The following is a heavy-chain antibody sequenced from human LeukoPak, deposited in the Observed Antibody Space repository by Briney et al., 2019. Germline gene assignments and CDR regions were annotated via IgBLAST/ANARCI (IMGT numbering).Heavy chain of an antibody. D-gene: IGHD1-26*01. CDR2: ISYDGSNK. CDR1: GFTFSSYG. CDR3: AKDIRELLTAFDI. V-gene: IGHV3-30*18. J-gene: IGHJ3*02. Sequence: GRSLRLPCAASGFTFSSYGMHWVRQAPGKGLEWVAVISYDGSNKYYADSVKGRFTISRDNSKNTLYLQMNSLRAEDTAVYYCAKDIRELLTAFDIWGQGTMVTVSS.